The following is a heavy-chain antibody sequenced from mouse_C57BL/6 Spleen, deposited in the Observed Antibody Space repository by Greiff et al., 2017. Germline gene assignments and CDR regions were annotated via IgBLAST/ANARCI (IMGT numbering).Heavy chain of an antibody. Sequence: QVQLKESGAELVMPGASVKLSCKASGYTFTSYWMHWVKQRPGQGLEWIGEIDPSDNYTNYNQKFKGKSTLTVDKSSSTAYMQLTSLTSEDSAVYYCARPYYGGYFDVWDTGTTVTVSS. CDR2: IDPSDNYT. D-gene: IGHD1-1*01. CDR3: ARPYYGGYFDV. V-gene: IGHV1-69*01. J-gene: IGHJ1*03. CDR1: GYTFTSYW.